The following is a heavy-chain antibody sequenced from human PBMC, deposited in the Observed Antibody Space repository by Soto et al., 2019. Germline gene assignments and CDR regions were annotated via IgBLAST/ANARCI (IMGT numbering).Heavy chain of an antibody. CDR3: ARGDRHYYDSSGYYH. CDR2: IHYSGST. D-gene: IGHD3-22*01. V-gene: IGHV4-31*03. Sequence: SETLSLTCTVSGGSISSGGYYWSWIRRHPGKGLEWIGYIHYSGSTNYNPSLKSRVTMSLDTSKNQFSLKLSSVTAADTALYYCARGDRHYYDSSGYYHRGQGAAVTVSS. J-gene: IGHJ4*02. CDR1: GGSISSGGYY.